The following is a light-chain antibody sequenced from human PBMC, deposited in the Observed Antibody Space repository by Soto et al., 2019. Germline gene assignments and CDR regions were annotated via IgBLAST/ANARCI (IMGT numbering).Light chain of an antibody. CDR2: LDSDGSH. Sequence: QPVLTQSPSASASLGASVKLTCTLSSGHSSYAFAWHQQQPEKGPRYLMKLDSDGSHTKGDAIPDRFSGSSSGAERYLTISSLQSEDEADYYCQTWGTGIHVVFGGGTKLTVL. CDR3: QTWGTGIHVV. J-gene: IGLJ2*01. CDR1: SGHSSYA. V-gene: IGLV4-69*01.